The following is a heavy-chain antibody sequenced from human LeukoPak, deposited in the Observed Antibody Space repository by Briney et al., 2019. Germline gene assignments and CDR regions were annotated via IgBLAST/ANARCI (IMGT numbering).Heavy chain of an antibody. V-gene: IGHV1-8*01. CDR3: ARVYCSGGSCYSSRGNFDY. D-gene: IGHD2-15*01. CDR2: MNPNSGST. CDR1: GYTFTSYD. Sequence: ASVKVSCKASGYTFTSYDINWVRQATGQGLEWMGWMNPNSGSTGYAQKFQGRVTMTRNTSISTAYMELSSLRSEDTAVYYCARVYCSGGSCYSSRGNFDYWGQGTLVTVSS. J-gene: IGHJ4*02.